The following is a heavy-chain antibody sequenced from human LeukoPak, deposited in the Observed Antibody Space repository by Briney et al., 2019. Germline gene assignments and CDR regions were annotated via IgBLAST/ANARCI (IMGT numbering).Heavy chain of an antibody. V-gene: IGHV3-23*01. CDR3: ARGYCPSTSCYKSAAFDM. CDR1: GFTFSSYA. CDR2: ISGSGGST. Sequence: PGGSLRLSCAASGFTFSSYAMSWVRQAPGKGLEWVSAISGSGGSTYYADSVKGRFTISRDNSKNTLYLQMNSLRAEDTAVYYCARGYCPSTSCYKSAAFDMWGQGTVLTVSS. D-gene: IGHD2-2*02. J-gene: IGHJ3*02.